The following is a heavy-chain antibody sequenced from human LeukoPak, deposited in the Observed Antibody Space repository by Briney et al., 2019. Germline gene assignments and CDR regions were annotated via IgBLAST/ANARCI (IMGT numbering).Heavy chain of an antibody. CDR3: ATGFGGNSGFWFDP. CDR2: FDPEDGET. V-gene: IGHV1-24*01. D-gene: IGHD4-23*01. CDR1: GYTLTELS. Sequence: ASVKASCKVSGYTLTELSMHWVRQAPGKGLEWMGGFDPEDGETIYAQKFQGRVTMTEDTSTDTAYMELSSLRSEDTAVYYCATGFGGNSGFWFDPWGQGTLVTVSS. J-gene: IGHJ5*02.